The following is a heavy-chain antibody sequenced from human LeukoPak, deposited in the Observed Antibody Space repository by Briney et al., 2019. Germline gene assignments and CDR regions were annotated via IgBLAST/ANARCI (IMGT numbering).Heavy chain of an antibody. CDR3: AAFSHKGV. V-gene: IGHV3-66*01. D-gene: IGHD3-3*02. CDR1: GFTVGNNY. CDR2: IYSAGST. J-gene: IGHJ6*02. Sequence: GGSLGLSCAASGFTVGNNYMSWVRQAPGKGLEWVSLIYSAGSTYYADSVRGRFTISRDSSKNTLFLQLNSLRAEDTAVYYCAAFSHKGVWGQGSTVTVS.